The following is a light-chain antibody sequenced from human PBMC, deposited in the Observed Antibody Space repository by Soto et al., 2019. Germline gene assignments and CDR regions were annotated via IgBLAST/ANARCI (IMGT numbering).Light chain of an antibody. V-gene: IGKV3-15*01. CDR2: GAS. J-gene: IGKJ5*01. CDR3: QQYNNWPLT. CDR1: QSVSGN. Sequence: EIVVTQSPATRSVSPGERATLSCRASQSVSGNLAWYQQKPGQAPRLLIYGASTRATGIPARFSGSGSGTAFTLTISSLQYEDFAMYYCQQYNNWPLTFGQGTRLEIE.